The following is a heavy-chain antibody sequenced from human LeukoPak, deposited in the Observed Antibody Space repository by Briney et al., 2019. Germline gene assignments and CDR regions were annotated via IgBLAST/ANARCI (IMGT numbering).Heavy chain of an antibody. V-gene: IGHV3-21*01. CDR1: GFTFSSYS. D-gene: IGHD6-13*01. CDR3: ARCHWQQPGFDT. CDR2: ISSSSSYI. J-gene: IGHJ3*02. Sequence: PGGSLRLSCAASGFTFSSYSMNWVRQAPGKGLEWVSSISSSSSYIYYADSVKGRFTISRDNAKNSLYLQMNSLRAEDTAVYYCARCHWQQPGFDTWGQGTMVTVSS.